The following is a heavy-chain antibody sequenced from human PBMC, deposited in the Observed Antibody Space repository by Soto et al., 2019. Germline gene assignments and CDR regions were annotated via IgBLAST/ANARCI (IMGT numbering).Heavy chain of an antibody. Sequence: GGSLRLSCTASGFTFGDYAMSWFRQAPGKGLEWVGFIRSKAYGGTTEYAASVKGRFTISRDDSKSIAYLQTNSLKTEDTAVYYCTRAGIFGVVMRFNWFDPWAQGTLVTVSS. V-gene: IGHV3-49*03. CDR1: GFTFGDYA. CDR3: TRAGIFGVVMRFNWFDP. J-gene: IGHJ5*02. D-gene: IGHD3-3*01. CDR2: IRSKAYGGTT.